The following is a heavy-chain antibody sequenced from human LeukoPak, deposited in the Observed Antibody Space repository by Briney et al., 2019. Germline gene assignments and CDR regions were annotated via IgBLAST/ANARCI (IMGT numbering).Heavy chain of an antibody. V-gene: IGHV3-66*01. CDR1: GFAVSNIY. J-gene: IGHJ6*02. Sequence: GGSLGLSCAASGFAVSNIYMNWVRQAPGKGLEWVSVIFGGDSTYYADSVKGRFTISRGNSKNTVYLQMNSLRADDTAVYHCARGLGTYTTSWYHFYGMDFWGLGTTVTVS. CDR3: ARGLGTYTTSWYHFYGMDF. CDR2: IFGGDST. D-gene: IGHD3-16*01.